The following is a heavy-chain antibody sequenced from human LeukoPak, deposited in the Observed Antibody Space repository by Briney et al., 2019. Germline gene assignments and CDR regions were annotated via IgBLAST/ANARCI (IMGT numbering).Heavy chain of an antibody. CDR1: GGSISTGNYW. J-gene: IGHJ4*02. V-gene: IGHV4-39*01. Sequence: SETLSLTCDVSGGSISTGNYWWGWLRQPPGKGLEWIGIIFHTGKTHDNPSLRGRVSMSVDTSKNQFSLRLSAVTAADTAVYYCARQMGVGVWALDYWGQGAWSPSPQ. D-gene: IGHD3-16*01. CDR2: IFHTGKT. CDR3: ARQMGVGVWALDY.